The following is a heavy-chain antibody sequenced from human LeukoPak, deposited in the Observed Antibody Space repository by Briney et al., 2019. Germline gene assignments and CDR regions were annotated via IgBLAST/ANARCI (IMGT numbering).Heavy chain of an antibody. CDR3: AKESGSYDYGDSGYFDC. CDR1: GFTFSTYA. J-gene: IGHJ4*02. D-gene: IGHD4-17*01. Sequence: GSLRLSCAASGFTFSTYAMSWVRQAPGKGLEWVSGISTSGGSTYYADSVKGRFTISRDNSKNTLYLQMSSLRAEDTALYYCAKESGSYDYGDSGYFDCWGQGTLVAVSS. V-gene: IGHV3-23*01. CDR2: ISTSGGST.